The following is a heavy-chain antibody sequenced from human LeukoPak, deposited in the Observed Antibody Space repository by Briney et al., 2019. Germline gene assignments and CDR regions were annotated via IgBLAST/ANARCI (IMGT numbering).Heavy chain of an antibody. Sequence: ASVKVSCKASGYTFTGDFIHWVRQAPGQGLEWMGWINSDSGGTNYARKFQGRVTMTRDTSISTAYMELSRLRSDDTAVYYCARDLTKSKPFDYWGQGTLVTVSS. V-gene: IGHV1-2*02. J-gene: IGHJ4*02. D-gene: IGHD3-3*01. CDR2: INSDSGGT. CDR3: ARDLTKSKPFDY. CDR1: GYTFTGDF.